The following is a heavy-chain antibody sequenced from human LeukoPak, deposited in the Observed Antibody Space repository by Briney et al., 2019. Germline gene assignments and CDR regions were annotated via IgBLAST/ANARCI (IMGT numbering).Heavy chain of an antibody. Sequence: ASVKVSCKASGYTFTGYYMHWVRQAPGQGLEWMGWINPNSGGTNYAQKFQGRVTMTRDTSISTAYMELSRLRSDDTAVYYCARGGDYYDSSGLYYFDYWGQGTLVTVSP. CDR3: ARGGDYYDSSGLYYFDY. V-gene: IGHV1-2*02. CDR2: INPNSGGT. CDR1: GYTFTGYY. D-gene: IGHD3-22*01. J-gene: IGHJ4*02.